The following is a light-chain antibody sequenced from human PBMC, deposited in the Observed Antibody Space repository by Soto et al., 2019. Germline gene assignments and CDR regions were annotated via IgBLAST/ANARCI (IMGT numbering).Light chain of an antibody. J-gene: IGKJ5*01. CDR1: QSVTTN. Sequence: ETVMTQSPATLSVSPGERATLSCRASQSVTTNFAWYQQKPGQAPRLLIYGASNRATGIPARFSGSGSGTEFTLTISSLQSEDFAVYYCQQYNSWPITFGQGTHGRLN. CDR3: QQYNSWPIT. V-gene: IGKV3-15*01. CDR2: GAS.